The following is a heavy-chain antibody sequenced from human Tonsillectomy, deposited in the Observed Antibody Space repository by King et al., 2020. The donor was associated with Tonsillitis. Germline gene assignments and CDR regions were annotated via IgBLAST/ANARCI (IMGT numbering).Heavy chain of an antibody. Sequence: VQLVESGGGVVQPGRSLRLSCAASGFTFSNFDMHWVRQAPGKGLEWVAVMWYDGCNKYYADSVKGRFTISRDNSNNTLYLQMNSLRAEDTAVYYCARRGLQDFDYWGQGTLVTVSS. CDR2: MWYDGCNK. CDR3: ARRGLQDFDY. V-gene: IGHV3-33*08. J-gene: IGHJ4*02. CDR1: GFTFSNFD. D-gene: IGHD4-11*01.